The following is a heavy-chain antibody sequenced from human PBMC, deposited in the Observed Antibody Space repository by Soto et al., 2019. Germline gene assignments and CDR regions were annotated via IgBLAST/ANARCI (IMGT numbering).Heavy chain of an antibody. D-gene: IGHD2-21*01. Sequence: QITLKEYGPTLVKPTQTLTLTCTFSGFSLSTSGVGVCCIRQPPRKALEWLALIYWDDDKRYTPSLKSRLTITNDNCKNQVVLTMTNIDPVDTATYYCAHMRGWIAPDWFDPWVQGTLVTVSS. CDR1: GFSLSTSGVG. J-gene: IGHJ5*02. CDR2: IYWDDDK. CDR3: AHMRGWIAPDWFDP. V-gene: IGHV2-5*02.